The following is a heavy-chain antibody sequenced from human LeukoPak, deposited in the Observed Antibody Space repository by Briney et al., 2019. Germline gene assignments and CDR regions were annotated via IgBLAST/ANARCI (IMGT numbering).Heavy chain of an antibody. CDR2: IRDSGSST. D-gene: IGHD1-26*01. J-gene: IGHJ4*02. V-gene: IGHV3-23*01. CDR1: GFTFSSYA. Sequence: GGSLRLSCAASGFTFSSYAMSWVRQAPGKGLEWVSAIRDSGSSTHYADSVKGRFTTSRDNSKNTLFLQMNSPRAEDTAIYYCAKYGPQDSGSSHFDYWGQGALVTVSS. CDR3: AKYGPQDSGSSHFDY.